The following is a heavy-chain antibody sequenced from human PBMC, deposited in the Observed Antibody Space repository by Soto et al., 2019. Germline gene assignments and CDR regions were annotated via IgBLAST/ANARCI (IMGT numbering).Heavy chain of an antibody. D-gene: IGHD6-13*01. CDR1: GFTFSNYA. J-gene: IGHJ4*02. CDR3: ANRPLTAAGFDY. V-gene: IGHV3-23*01. CDR2: ITGSGGGT. Sequence: EVQLLESGGGLVQPGGSLRLSCAASGFTFSNYAMTWVRQAPGKGLEWVSVITGSGGGTYFVDSVKGRFTISRDNSKNTVYMQLNSQRAEDRAVYYCANRPLTAAGFDYWGQGNLVSVST.